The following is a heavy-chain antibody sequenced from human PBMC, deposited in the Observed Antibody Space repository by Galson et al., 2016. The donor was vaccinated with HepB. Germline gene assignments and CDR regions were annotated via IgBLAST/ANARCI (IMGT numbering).Heavy chain of an antibody. J-gene: IGHJ4*02. Sequence: SLRLSCAASGFTFSNAWMSWVRQAPGKGLEWVGRIKRKSDGETTDYAAPVKGRFSISRDDSKNTLYLQMNSLKTEDTAVYYCTTNSFGQDSFDDWGQGTLVTVSA. V-gene: IGHV3-15*01. D-gene: IGHD5-18*01. CDR1: GFTFSNAW. CDR3: TTNSFGQDSFDD. CDR2: IKRKSDGETT.